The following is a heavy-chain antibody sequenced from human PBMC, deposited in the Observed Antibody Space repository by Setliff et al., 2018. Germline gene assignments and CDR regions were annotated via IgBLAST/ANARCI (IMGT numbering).Heavy chain of an antibody. J-gene: IGHJ4*02. D-gene: IGHD1-1*01. CDR1: GDSISSRRNY. CDR2: IYTSWST. Sequence: PSETLSLTCTVSGDSISSRRNYWGWFRQPAGKGLEWIGQIYTSWSTNYNPSLRSRVTISLDTSNNQFSLNLNSVTVADTAVYFCARGVRTGHLDSWGQGTLVTVSA. V-gene: IGHV4-61*09. CDR3: ARGVRTGHLDS.